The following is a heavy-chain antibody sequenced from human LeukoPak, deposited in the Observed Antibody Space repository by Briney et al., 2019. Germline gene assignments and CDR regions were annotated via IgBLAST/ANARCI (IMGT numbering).Heavy chain of an antibody. CDR2: VDPKDGET. J-gene: IGHJ4*02. CDR3: ATDRYDILTGYYQTGPFDY. CDR1: GYTFTDYY. V-gene: IGHV1-69-2*01. Sequence: ATVKISCKVSGYTFTDYYMHWGQQAHGKGLEWRRPVDPKDGETIYAEKFQGRVTITADTSTDTAYMELSSLRSEDTAVYYCATDRYDILTGYYQTGPFDYWGQGTLVTVSS. D-gene: IGHD3-9*01.